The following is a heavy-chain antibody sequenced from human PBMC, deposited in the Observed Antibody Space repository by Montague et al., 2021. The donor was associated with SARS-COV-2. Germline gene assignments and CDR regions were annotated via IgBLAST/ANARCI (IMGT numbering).Heavy chain of an antibody. Sequence: SRRLSLSASGFTFSSHPMHWVRQAPGKGLEWVAVISFDEYNKYYVDSVKGRLTISRDNSKNTLYLQMDSLRLDDTAVYYCASDGYGDDVGFFHHWGQGTLVTVSS. CDR3: ASDGYGDDVGFFHH. V-gene: IGHV3-30-3*01. J-gene: IGHJ1*01. CDR2: ISFDEYNK. CDR1: GFTFSSHP. D-gene: IGHD4-17*01.